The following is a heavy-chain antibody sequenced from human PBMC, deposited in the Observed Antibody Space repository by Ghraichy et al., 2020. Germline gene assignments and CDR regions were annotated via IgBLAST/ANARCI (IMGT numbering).Heavy chain of an antibody. V-gene: IGHV3-23*01. D-gene: IGHD6-13*01. CDR3: AKEKTLAAAGTLAFDY. J-gene: IGHJ4*02. CDR1: GFTFSSYP. Sequence: GGSLRLSCAASGFTFSSYPMSWVRQAPGKGLEWVSAISGSGGSTYYADSVKGRFTISRDNSKNTLYLQVNSLRAEDTAVYYCAKEKTLAAAGTLAFDYWGPGTVVTVSS. CDR2: ISGSGGST.